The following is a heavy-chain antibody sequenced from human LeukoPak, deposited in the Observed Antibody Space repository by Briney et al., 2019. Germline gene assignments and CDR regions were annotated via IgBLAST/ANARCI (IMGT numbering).Heavy chain of an antibody. CDR3: ARAPVLWFGESRKYYFDY. Sequence: SETLSLTCTVSGGSISSYYWSWLRQPPGKGLEWIGYIYYSGSTNYNPSLKSRVTISVDTSKNQFSLKLSSVTAADTAVYYCARAPVLWFGESRKYYFDYWGQGTLVTVSS. CDR2: IYYSGST. J-gene: IGHJ4*02. D-gene: IGHD3-10*01. CDR1: GGSISSYY. V-gene: IGHV4-59*01.